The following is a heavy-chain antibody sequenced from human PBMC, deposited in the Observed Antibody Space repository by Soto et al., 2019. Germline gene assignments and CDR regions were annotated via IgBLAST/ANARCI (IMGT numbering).Heavy chain of an antibody. J-gene: IGHJ4*02. CDR1: GFTLSDSW. Sequence: GGSLRLSCAASGFTLSDSWMSWVRQAPGKGLEWVANIKEDGSEKYYVDSVKGRFTISRDNAKNSLYLQMNSLRAEDTAVYYCARDEFWGQGTQVTVSS. CDR3: ARDEF. D-gene: IGHD3-10*01. V-gene: IGHV3-7*01. CDR2: IKEDGSEK.